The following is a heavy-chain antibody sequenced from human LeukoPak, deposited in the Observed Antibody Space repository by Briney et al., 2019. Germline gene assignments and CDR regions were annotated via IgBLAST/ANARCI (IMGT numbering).Heavy chain of an antibody. J-gene: IGHJ4*02. Sequence: GGSLRLSCAASGFNFGVYGMPWVRQARGKGREWVGVIGHDGKYLKYVDSVRGRFTMSRDNSSSTLALQMNGLRLEDTALYYCARDFGVGRYFDYCGQGTLVTVSS. CDR1: GFNFGVYG. CDR3: ARDFGVGRYFDY. D-gene: IGHD3-10*01. CDR2: IGHDGKYL. V-gene: IGHV3-33*01.